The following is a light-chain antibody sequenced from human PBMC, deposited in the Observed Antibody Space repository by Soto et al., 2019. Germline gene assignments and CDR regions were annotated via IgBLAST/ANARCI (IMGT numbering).Light chain of an antibody. J-gene: IGKJ1*01. CDR1: HSIRYW. Sequence: DIQMTQSPATLSASVGDRATITCRASHSIRYWLAWFQQKAGKAPKLLIYEASRLESGVPSSLSGSVCVTEFSLTISTLQPDDFATYYSQQYTSYPWTFGQGTKVDMK. V-gene: IGKV1-5*03. CDR3: QQYTSYPWT. CDR2: EAS.